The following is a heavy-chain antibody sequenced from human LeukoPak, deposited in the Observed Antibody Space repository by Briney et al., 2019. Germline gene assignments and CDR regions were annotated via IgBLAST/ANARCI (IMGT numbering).Heavy chain of an antibody. V-gene: IGHV3-21*01. CDR1: GFTFSSYS. CDR2: ISSSSSYI. Sequence: SGGSLRLSCAASGFTFSSYSMNWVRQAPGKGLEWVSSISSSSSYIYYADSVKGRFTISRDNAKNSLYLQMNSLRAEDTAVYYCARDHRSSRHDFWSGYPFDYWGQGTLVTVSS. D-gene: IGHD3-3*01. J-gene: IGHJ4*02. CDR3: ARDHRSSRHDFWSGYPFDY.